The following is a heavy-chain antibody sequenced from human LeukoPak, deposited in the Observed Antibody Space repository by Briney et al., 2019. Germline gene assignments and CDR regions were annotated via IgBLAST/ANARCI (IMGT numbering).Heavy chain of an antibody. V-gene: IGHV4-59*08. D-gene: IGHD6-6*01. CDR2: IYYSGST. CDR1: RGSISSNY. Sequence: PSETLSLTCSVSRGSISSNYWSWIRQPPGKPLEWVGYIYYSGSTTYNPSLKSRVTISLDTSKNQFSLKLRSVTAADTAVYYCARHREFSSSGNYFDYWGQGTPVTVSS. J-gene: IGHJ4*02. CDR3: ARHREFSSSGNYFDY.